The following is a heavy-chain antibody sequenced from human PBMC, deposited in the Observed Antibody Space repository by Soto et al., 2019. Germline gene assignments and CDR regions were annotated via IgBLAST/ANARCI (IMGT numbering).Heavy chain of an antibody. V-gene: IGHV4-59*01. J-gene: IGHJ6*02. CDR1: GGSINNYY. Sequence: QVQLQESGPGLVKPSETLSLTCTVSGGSINNYYWSWIRQPPGKGLEWIGYIYYSGTTNYSPSLKSRVAISVDTSKNQFSLTLRSVTAADTAVYFCAREWGGYNYYYGMDVWGQGTTVTVSS. CDR3: AREWGGYNYYYGMDV. CDR2: IYYSGTT. D-gene: IGHD2-15*01.